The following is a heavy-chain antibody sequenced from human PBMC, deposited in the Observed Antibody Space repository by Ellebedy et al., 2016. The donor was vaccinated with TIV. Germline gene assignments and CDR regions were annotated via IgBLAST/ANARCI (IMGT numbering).Heavy chain of an antibody. D-gene: IGHD3-16*01. CDR1: GFSFSNYA. CDR2: IPYNTDPI. CDR3: ASRGETWRAFDP. J-gene: IGHJ5*02. V-gene: IGHV3-48*01. Sequence: GESLKISCVASGFSFSNYAMAWVRQGPGKGLEWISYIPYNTDPIHYADFVKGRFTISRDNAKNTLYLQMNSLRADDTAVYYCASRGETWRAFDPWGQGTLVTVSS.